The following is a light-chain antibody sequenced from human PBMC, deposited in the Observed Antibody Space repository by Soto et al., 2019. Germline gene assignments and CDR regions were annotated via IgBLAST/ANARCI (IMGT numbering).Light chain of an antibody. CDR2: DAS. V-gene: IGKV3-11*01. CDR3: QQRSNWPPFT. CDR1: QSVSSY. Sequence: EIVLTQSPSTVSFSPVERSTLSCRASQSVSSYLAWYQQKPGQAPRLLIYDASNRATGIPARFSGSGSGTDFTLTISSLEPEDFAVYYCQQRSNWPPFTFGPGTKVDIK. J-gene: IGKJ3*01.